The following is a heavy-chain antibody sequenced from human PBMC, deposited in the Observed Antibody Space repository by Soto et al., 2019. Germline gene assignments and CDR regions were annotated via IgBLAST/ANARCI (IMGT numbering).Heavy chain of an antibody. J-gene: IGHJ4*02. V-gene: IGHV3-30*18. D-gene: IGHD6-19*01. CDR2: ISYDGSNK. CDR3: AKDGSSGWHRDYFDY. Sequence: LSCAASGFTFSSYGMHWVRQAPGKGLEWVAVISYDGSNKYYADSVKGRFTISRDNSKNTLYLQMNSLRAEDTAVYYCAKDGSSGWHRDYFDYWGQGTLVTVSS. CDR1: GFTFSSYG.